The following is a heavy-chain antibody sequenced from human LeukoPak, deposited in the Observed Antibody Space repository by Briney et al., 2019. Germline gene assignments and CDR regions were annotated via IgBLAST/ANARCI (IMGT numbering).Heavy chain of an antibody. J-gene: IGHJ5*02. CDR2: INTNTGNP. V-gene: IGHV7-4-1*02. Sequence: GASVTVSRTASGYTFTSYAMNWVRQAPGQGLEWMGWINTNTGNPTYAQGFTGRFVFSLDTSVSTAYLQISSLKAEDTAVYYCARDRFVTMVRGVTLNWFDPWGQGTLVTVSS. CDR3: ARDRFVTMVRGVTLNWFDP. D-gene: IGHD3-10*01. CDR1: GYTFTSYA.